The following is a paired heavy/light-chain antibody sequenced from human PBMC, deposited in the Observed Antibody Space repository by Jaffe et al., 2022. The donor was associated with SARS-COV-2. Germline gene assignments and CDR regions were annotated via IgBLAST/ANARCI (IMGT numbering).Light chain of an antibody. J-gene: IGLJ1*01. CDR3: NSYTTNSTLV. CDR1: SSDVGGYDY. V-gene: IGLV2-14*01. Sequence: QSALTQPASVSGSPGQSITISCTGTSSDVGGYDYVSWYQQYPGKAPKLMIYDVSNRPSGVSNRFSGSKSGNTASLTISGLQAEDEADYYCNSYTTNSTLVFGTGTKVTV. CDR2: DVS.
Heavy chain of an antibody. Sequence: EVQLLESGGGLVQPGGSLRLSCAASGFTFSSFTMSWVRQAPGKGLEWVSGISASGGLINYADSVKGRFTISRDNSKNTLYLQMSSLRADDTAVYYCAKDRHSTWYFYYGMDVWGQGTTVTVSS. CDR1: GFTFSSFT. CDR2: ISASGGLI. D-gene: IGHD6-13*01. V-gene: IGHV3-23*01. CDR3: AKDRHSTWYFYYGMDV. J-gene: IGHJ6*02.